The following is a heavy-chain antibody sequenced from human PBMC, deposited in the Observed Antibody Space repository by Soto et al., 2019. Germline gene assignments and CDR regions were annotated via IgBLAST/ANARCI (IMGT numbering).Heavy chain of an antibody. D-gene: IGHD3-10*01. V-gene: IGHV3-11*05. Sequence: QVQLVESGGDLVKPGGSLRLSCAASGFTFTDYYMSWLRQVPGQGLQWLSYISGSTDYLNYADSVKGRFTISRDNAKNLLYLQMTSLRADDTAVYYCARDLGLSSSNYFDFWGQGTLVTVSS. CDR3: ARDLGLSSSNYFDF. J-gene: IGHJ4*02. CDR2: ISGSTDYL. CDR1: GFTFTDYY.